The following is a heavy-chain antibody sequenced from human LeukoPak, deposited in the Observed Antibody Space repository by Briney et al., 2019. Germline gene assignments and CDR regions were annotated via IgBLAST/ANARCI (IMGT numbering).Heavy chain of an antibody. J-gene: IGHJ6*04. D-gene: IGHD3-10*01. CDR2: MNPNSGNT. CDR1: GYTFTSYD. CDR3: ARGPSIKYYYGSETDV. Sequence: ASVKVSCKASGYTFTSYDINWVRQATGQGLEWMGWMNPNSGNTGYAQKFQGRVTMTRNTSISTAYMELSSLRSEDTAVYYCARGPSIKYYYGSETDVWGKGTTDTVSS. V-gene: IGHV1-8*01.